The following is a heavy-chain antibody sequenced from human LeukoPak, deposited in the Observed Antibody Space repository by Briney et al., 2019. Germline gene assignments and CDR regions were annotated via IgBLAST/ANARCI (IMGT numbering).Heavy chain of an antibody. CDR3: ARVAYSSSWYYYYMDV. V-gene: IGHV3-48*01. CDR2: ISSSSTI. J-gene: IGHJ6*03. D-gene: IGHD6-13*01. CDR1: GFTFSSYS. Sequence: GGSLRLSCAASGFTFSSYSMNWVRQAPGKGLEWVSYISSSSTIYYADSVKGRFTISRDNAKNSLYLQMNSLRAEDTAVYYCARVAYSSSWYYYYMDVWGKGTTVTVSS.